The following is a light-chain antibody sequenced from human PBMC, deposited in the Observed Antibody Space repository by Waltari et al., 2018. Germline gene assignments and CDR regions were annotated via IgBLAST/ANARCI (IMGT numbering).Light chain of an antibody. CDR2: GAS. J-gene: IGKJ1*01. CDR1: QSVGSN. V-gene: IGKV3-15*01. Sequence: IVITQSPAPLSVSPGKEPTLSCRASQSVGSNLAWYQQKPGQAPRLLIHGASTRATGIPARFSGSGSGTEFTLTISSLQSEDFAVYYCQQYNNWPPGAFGQGTKVEIK. CDR3: QQYNNWPPGA.